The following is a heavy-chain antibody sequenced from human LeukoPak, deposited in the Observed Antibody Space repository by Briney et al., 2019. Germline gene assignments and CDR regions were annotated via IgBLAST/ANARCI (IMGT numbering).Heavy chain of an antibody. D-gene: IGHD3-3*01. Sequence: ASVKVSCKASGYTFTGYYMHWVRQAPGQGLEWMGWINPNSGGTNYAQKFQGRVTMTRDTSISTAYMELSRLRSDDTAVYYCARLFGVARGYYMDVWGKGTTVTVSS. CDR2: INPNSGGT. CDR3: ARLFGVARGYYMDV. V-gene: IGHV1-2*02. CDR1: GYTFTGYY. J-gene: IGHJ6*03.